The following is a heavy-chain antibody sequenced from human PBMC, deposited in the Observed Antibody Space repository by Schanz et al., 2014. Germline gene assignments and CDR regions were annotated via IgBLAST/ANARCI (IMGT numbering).Heavy chain of an antibody. CDR3: ARDRDSSNWFPEDFDY. J-gene: IGHJ4*02. CDR1: AYSFSGYY. CDR2: ISPYNGNT. Sequence: QVQLVQSGAEVKKPGASVTVSCKASAYSFSGYYIHWVRQAPGQGLEWMGRISPYNGNTNYGQKFQGRVTMTADISTSTAYMELRSLRSDDTAVYYCARDRDSSNWFPEDFDYWGQGTPVTVSS. V-gene: IGHV1-18*04. D-gene: IGHD6-13*01.